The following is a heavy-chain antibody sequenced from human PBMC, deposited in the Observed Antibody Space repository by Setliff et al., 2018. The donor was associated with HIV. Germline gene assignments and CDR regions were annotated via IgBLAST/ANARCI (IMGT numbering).Heavy chain of an antibody. CDR3: ARHDILTGYYTYFDY. CDR1: GFPFSSYG. J-gene: IGHJ4*02. CDR2: ISAYNGKT. D-gene: IGHD3-9*01. Sequence: GASVKVSCKASGFPFSSYGISWVRQAPGQGLEWMGWISAYNGKTEYAQKLQGRVTLTTDTSTSTAYMELRSLRPDDTAVYYCARHDILTGYYTYFDYWGQGTLVTVSS. V-gene: IGHV1-18*01.